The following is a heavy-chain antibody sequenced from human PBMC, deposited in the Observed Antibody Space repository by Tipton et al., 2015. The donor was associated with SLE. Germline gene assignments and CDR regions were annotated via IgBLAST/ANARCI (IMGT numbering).Heavy chain of an antibody. Sequence: TLSLTCTVSGGSISSSSYYWGWIRQPPGKGLEWIGSIYYSGSTYYNPSLKSRVTISVDTSKNQFSLKLSSVTAADTAVYYCARGKITMVQGVMYYYYYYGMDVWGQGTTVTVSS. CDR2: IYYSGST. D-gene: IGHD3-10*01. CDR3: ARGKITMVQGVMYYYYYYGMDV. CDR1: GGSISSSSYY. V-gene: IGHV4-39*01. J-gene: IGHJ6*02.